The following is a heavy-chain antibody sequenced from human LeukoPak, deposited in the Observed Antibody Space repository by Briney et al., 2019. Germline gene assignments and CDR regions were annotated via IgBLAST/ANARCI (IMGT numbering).Heavy chain of an antibody. D-gene: IGHD4-17*01. Sequence: GSLRLSCAASGFTFSSYAMHWVRQAPAKGLVWVAVISYDGSNKYYADSVKGRFTISRDNSKNTLYLQMNRLRAEDTAVYYCARGGTVTILGYNWFDPWGQGTLVTVSS. V-gene: IGHV3-30*04. J-gene: IGHJ5*02. CDR3: ARGGTVTILGYNWFDP. CDR2: ISYDGSNK. CDR1: GFTFSSYA.